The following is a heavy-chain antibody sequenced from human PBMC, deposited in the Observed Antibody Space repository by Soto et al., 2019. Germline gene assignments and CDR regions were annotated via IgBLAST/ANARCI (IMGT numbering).Heavy chain of an antibody. J-gene: IGHJ4*02. Sequence: ASETLSLTCAGSGGSISSTIYYWGWIRQPPGKGLEWVGDIYYCGGTYYNPSLKSRGTIFVDKAQNPFSLTLSSVPAADTALYSCAGAYYASGTYSFDSWGKGALVPVPS. CDR1: GGSISSTIYY. CDR2: IYYCGGT. CDR3: AGAYYASGTYSFDS. V-gene: IGHV4-39*01. D-gene: IGHD3-10*01.